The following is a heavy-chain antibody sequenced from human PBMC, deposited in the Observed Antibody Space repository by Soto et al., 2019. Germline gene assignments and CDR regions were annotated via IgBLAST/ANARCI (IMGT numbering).Heavy chain of an antibody. J-gene: IGHJ5*02. Sequence: SETLSLTCTVSGASISGFYWSWIRKSAGKGLEWIGRIYATGTTDYNPSLESRVMMSVDTSKRQFSLKLRSVTAADTAVYYCVRDGTKTLRDWFDPWGQGISVTVSS. CDR2: IYATGTT. D-gene: IGHD1-1*01. V-gene: IGHV4-4*07. CDR1: GASISGFY. CDR3: VRDGTKTLRDWFDP.